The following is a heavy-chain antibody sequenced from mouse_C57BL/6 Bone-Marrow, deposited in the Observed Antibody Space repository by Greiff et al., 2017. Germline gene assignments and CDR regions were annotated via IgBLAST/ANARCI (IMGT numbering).Heavy chain of an antibody. V-gene: IGHV5-12*01. CDR2: ISNGGGST. Sequence: EVKLVESGGGLVQPGGSLKLSCAASGFTFSDYYMYWVRQTPEKRLEWVAYISNGGGSTYYPDTVKGRFTISRDNAKNTLYLQMSRLKSEDTALYYCSSHYYSNDDGYVDVWGTGTTVTVSS. CDR3: SSHYYSNDDGYVDV. CDR1: GFTFSDYY. D-gene: IGHD2-5*01. J-gene: IGHJ1*03.